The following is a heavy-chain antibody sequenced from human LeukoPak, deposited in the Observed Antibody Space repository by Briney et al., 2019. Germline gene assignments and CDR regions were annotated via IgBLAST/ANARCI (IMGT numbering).Heavy chain of an antibody. V-gene: IGHV4-39*07. J-gene: IGHJ4*02. CDR3: ARGPPFSGSYAGYFDY. CDR1: GGSISKNSYY. CDR2: INHSGST. Sequence: PSETLSLTCTVSGGSISKNSYYWGWIRQPPGKGLEWIGEINHSGSTNYNPSLKSRVTISVDTSKNKFSLKLSSVTAADTAVYYCARGPPFSGSYAGYFDYWGQGTLVTVSS. D-gene: IGHD1-26*01.